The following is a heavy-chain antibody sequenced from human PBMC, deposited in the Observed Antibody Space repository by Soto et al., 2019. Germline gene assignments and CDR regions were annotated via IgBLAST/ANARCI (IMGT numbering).Heavy chain of an antibody. J-gene: IGHJ5*02. V-gene: IGHV4-39*01. CDR2: IYYSGST. CDR1: GGSISSSSYY. CDR3: ARGGPRGNYNGCDP. Sequence: PSETLSLTCTVSGGSISSSSYYWGWIRQPPGKGLEWIGSIYYSGSTYYNPSLKSRVTISVDTSKNQFSLKLSSVTAADTAVYYCARGGPRGNYNGCDPWRHGTLVTVSS. D-gene: IGHD3-10*01.